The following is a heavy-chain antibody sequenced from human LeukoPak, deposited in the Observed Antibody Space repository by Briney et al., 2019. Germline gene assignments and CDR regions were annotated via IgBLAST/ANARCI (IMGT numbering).Heavy chain of an antibody. D-gene: IGHD2-2*03. Sequence: GGSLRLSCAASGFAFSIYGMNWVRQAPGKGLEWISYIGSSGSPIYYADSVKGRFTVSRDNAKNSLYLQMNSLRAEDTAVYYCARDDVGYCSSTSCSQGKYFQHWGQGTLVTVSS. CDR1: GFAFSIYG. V-gene: IGHV3-48*04. J-gene: IGHJ1*01. CDR3: ARDDVGYCSSTSCSQGKYFQH. CDR2: IGSSGSPI.